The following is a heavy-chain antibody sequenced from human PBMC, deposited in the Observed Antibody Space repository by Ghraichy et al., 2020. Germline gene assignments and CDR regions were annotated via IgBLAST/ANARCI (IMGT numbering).Heavy chain of an antibody. CDR3: AKGKVGGGYYYYYGMDV. J-gene: IGHJ6*02. Sequence: LSLTCAASGFTFSSYAMSWVRQAPGKGLEWVSAISGSGGSTYYADSVKGRFTISRDNSKNTLYLQMNSLRAEDTAVYYCAKGKVGGGYYYYYGMDVWGQGTTVTVSS. CDR1: GFTFSSYA. CDR2: ISGSGGST. V-gene: IGHV3-23*01. D-gene: IGHD1-26*01.